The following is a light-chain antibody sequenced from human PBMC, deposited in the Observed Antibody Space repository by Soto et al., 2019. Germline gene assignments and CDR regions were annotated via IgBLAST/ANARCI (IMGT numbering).Light chain of an antibody. CDR3: CSYAGSATSWV. CDR1: SSDIGSYDL. Sequence: QSALTQPASVSASPGQSLTISCTGTSSDIGSYDLVSWYQHHPGKAPKLIIYEVNKRPSGVSDRFSASKSGNTASLTISGLQAEDESDYYCCSYAGSATSWVFGGGTKVTVL. CDR2: EVN. J-gene: IGLJ3*02. V-gene: IGLV2-23*02.